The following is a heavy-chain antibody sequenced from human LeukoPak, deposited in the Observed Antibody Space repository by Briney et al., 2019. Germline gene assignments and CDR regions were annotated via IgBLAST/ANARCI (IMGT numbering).Heavy chain of an antibody. Sequence: GGSLRLSCAASGFTFSSYWISWVRQAPGKGLEWVANIKQDGSEKYYVDSVKGRFTISRDNAKNSLYLQMNSLRAEDTAVYYCARYRYYDILTGLDYWGQGTLVTVSS. CDR1: GFTFSSYW. V-gene: IGHV3-7*01. CDR3: ARYRYYDILTGLDY. J-gene: IGHJ4*02. D-gene: IGHD3-9*01. CDR2: IKQDGSEK.